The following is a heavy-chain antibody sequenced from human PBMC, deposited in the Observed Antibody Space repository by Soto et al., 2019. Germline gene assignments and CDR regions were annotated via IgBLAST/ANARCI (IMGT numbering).Heavy chain of an antibody. J-gene: IGHJ4*02. CDR2: IHHRVNT. CDR1: GYSCSRGYY. V-gene: IGHV4-38-2*02. D-gene: IGHD3-22*01. CDR3: ARDDCDSGGYSIDY. Sequence: SESLSLTCVVSGYSCSRGYYWCCIRQPPGKGLEWIGSIHHRVNTYYNPSLKRRVTISLDTSKNQFSLKLNSVTAADTAVYFCARDDCDSGGYSIDYWGQGTLVTVSS.